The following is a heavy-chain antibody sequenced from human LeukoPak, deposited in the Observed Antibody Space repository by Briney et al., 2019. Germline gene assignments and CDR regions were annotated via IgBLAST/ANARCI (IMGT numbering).Heavy chain of an antibody. CDR1: GGSISSYY. J-gene: IGHJ4*02. Sequence: SETLSLTCSVSGGSISSYYWSWIRQPPGKGLEWIGNIYDRGSTKYNPSLKSRVTISVDTSKNQFSLRLSSVTAADTAVYYCARGRTFDNWGQGTLVTVSS. CDR3: ARGRTFDN. V-gene: IGHV4-59*01. CDR2: IYDRGST.